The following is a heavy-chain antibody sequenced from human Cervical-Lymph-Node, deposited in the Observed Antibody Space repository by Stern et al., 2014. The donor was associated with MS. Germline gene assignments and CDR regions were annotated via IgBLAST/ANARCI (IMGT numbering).Heavy chain of an antibody. J-gene: IGHJ4*02. CDR2: ISYDGTKK. V-gene: IGHV3-30*14. Sequence: VQLVESGGGVVQPGRSLRLSCAASGFTFDNYAMHWVRQPPGKGLEWVAIISYDGTKKYHADSVKGRFTISRDSSTKTLYLQMHSLRAEDTAVCCCTSLPLGNYDYWGQGTLVTVSS. CDR3: TSLPLGNYDY. CDR1: GFTFDNYA.